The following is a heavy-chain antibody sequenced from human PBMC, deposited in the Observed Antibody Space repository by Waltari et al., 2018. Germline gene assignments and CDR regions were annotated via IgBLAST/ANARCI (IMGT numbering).Heavy chain of an antibody. D-gene: IGHD3-10*01. Sequence: EVHLLESGGGLVQPGGSLRLSCAPSAFPFSSYALSWVRQAPGKGLEWVSVIYSGGSTYYADSVKGRFTISRDNSKNTLYLQMNSLRAEDTAVYYCAKDQGWFGELLLDYWGQGTLVTVSS. CDR2: IYSGGST. J-gene: IGHJ4*02. CDR3: AKDQGWFGELLLDY. CDR1: AFPFSSYA. V-gene: IGHV3-23*03.